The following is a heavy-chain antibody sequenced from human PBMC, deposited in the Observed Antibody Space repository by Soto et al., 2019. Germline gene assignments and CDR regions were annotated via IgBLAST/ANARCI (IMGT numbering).Heavy chain of an antibody. D-gene: IGHD6-6*01. J-gene: IGHJ4*02. Sequence: GGSLRLSCAASGFTFSSYGMHWVRQAPGKGLEWVAVIWYDGSNKYYADSVKGRFTISRDNSKNTLYLQMNSLRAEDTAVYYCAREWYSSSEGFDYWGQGTLVTVSS. CDR1: GFTFSSYG. CDR3: AREWYSSSEGFDY. CDR2: IWYDGSNK. V-gene: IGHV3-33*01.